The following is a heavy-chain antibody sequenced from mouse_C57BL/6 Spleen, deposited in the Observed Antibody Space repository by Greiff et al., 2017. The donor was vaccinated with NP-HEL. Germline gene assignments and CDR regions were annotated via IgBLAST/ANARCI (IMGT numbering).Heavy chain of an antibody. CDR1: GYSITSDY. CDR2: ISYSGST. V-gene: IGHV3-8*01. D-gene: IGHD1-1*01. Sequence: EVHLVESGPGLAKPSQTLSLPCSVTGYSITSDYWNWIRKFPGNKLEYMGYISYSGSTYYNPSLKSRISITRDTSKNQYYLQLNSVTTEDTATYYCARSHYYGSSWYFDVWGTGTTVTVSS. J-gene: IGHJ1*03. CDR3: ARSHYYGSSWYFDV.